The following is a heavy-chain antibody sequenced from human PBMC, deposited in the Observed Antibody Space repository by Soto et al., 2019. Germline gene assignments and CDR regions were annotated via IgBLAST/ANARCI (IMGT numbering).Heavy chain of an antibody. CDR1: GGSFNGYF. D-gene: IGHD1-20*01. V-gene: IGHV1-69*08. CDR3: APGITTSGYRRYIQV. Sequence: VQLVQSGAEMKKPGSSVRVSCKASGGSFNGYFITWVRQAPGQGLEWVGRVIPMHGSESHARKFGDRITLTANTLTIKAFLDLRSLPSEDTAVYYFAPGITTSGYRRYIQVSGKGTKVTVSS. CDR2: VIPMHGSE. J-gene: IGHJ6*03.